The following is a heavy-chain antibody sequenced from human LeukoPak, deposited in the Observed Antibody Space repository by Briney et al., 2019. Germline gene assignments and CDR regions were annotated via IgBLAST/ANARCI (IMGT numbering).Heavy chain of an antibody. D-gene: IGHD2-21*02. Sequence: GGSLRLSCAASGFTFSSYEMNWVRQAPGKGLEWVSAISGSGGSTYYADSVKGRFTISRDNSKNTLYLQMNSLRAEDTAVYYCAKDSVAVVTAYFDYWGQGTLVTVSS. CDR1: GFTFSSYE. J-gene: IGHJ4*02. CDR3: AKDSVAVVTAYFDY. V-gene: IGHV3-23*01. CDR2: ISGSGGST.